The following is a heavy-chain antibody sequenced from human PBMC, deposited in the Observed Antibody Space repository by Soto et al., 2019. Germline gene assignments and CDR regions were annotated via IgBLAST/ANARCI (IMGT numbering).Heavy chain of an antibody. CDR1: GGSIRNSGYY. Sequence: QVQLQESGPGLVKPSQTLSLTCTVSGGSIRNSGYYWSWIRQLPGKGLEWIGFISYSGSTDYAPSLKSRGTMSVDTSKNQFSLNLSSVTAADTAVYYCGRDAVTKRDFYYYGMDVWGRGTTVTVSS. V-gene: IGHV4-31*03. CDR3: GRDAVTKRDFYYYGMDV. J-gene: IGHJ6*02. D-gene: IGHD4-4*01. CDR2: ISYSGST.